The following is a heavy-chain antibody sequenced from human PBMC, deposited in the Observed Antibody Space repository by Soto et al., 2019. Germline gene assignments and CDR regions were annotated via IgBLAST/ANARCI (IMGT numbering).Heavy chain of an antibody. V-gene: IGHV4-30-4*01. J-gene: IGHJ4*02. CDR2: SYSVGGT. CDR1: RASIIRGKSL. CDR3: ARHDYSDYVDRFDY. Sequence: PSETLSLTCSDSRASIIRGKSLWSWISQRPGEGLEWSGYSYSVGGTYLNPPFNSRVTLSVDTVRNQFSLEVASVTAADTGIYFCARHDYSDYVDRFDYWGPGTLVTVSS. D-gene: IGHD4-17*01.